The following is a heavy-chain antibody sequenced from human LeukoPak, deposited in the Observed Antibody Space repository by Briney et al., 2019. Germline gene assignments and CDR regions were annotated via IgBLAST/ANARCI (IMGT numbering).Heavy chain of an antibody. Sequence: ASVKVSYKASVYTFTNYGISWVRQAPGQGREGMGGISAYNGNTNYAQKLQGRVTMTTDTSTSTAYMALRSLRSDDTAVYYCARGPPPIAAADFDYWGQGTLVTVSS. J-gene: IGHJ4*02. V-gene: IGHV1-18*01. CDR3: ARGPPPIAAADFDY. CDR1: VYTFTNYG. CDR2: ISAYNGNT. D-gene: IGHD6-13*01.